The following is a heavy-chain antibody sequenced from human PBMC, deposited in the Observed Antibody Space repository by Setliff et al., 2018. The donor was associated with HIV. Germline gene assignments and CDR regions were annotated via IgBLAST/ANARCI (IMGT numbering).Heavy chain of an antibody. D-gene: IGHD3-16*01. Sequence: SETLSLTWAVYGGSFSGYYWSWIRQPPGKGLEWIGEINHSGSTNYNPSLKSRVTISVDTSKDQFSLKLRSLTATDTAIYHCARGLWGLRVKSYFDYWGQGTLVTVS. J-gene: IGHJ4*02. CDR2: INHSGST. CDR3: ARGLWGLRVKSYFDY. CDR1: GGSFSGYY. V-gene: IGHV4-34*01.